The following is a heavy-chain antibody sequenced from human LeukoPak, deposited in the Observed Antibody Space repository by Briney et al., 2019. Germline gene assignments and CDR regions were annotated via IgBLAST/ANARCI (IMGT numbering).Heavy chain of an antibody. CDR3: AREGSPTRHWFDP. Sequence: GSSVKVSCKASGGTFSSYAISWVRQAPGQGLEWMGGIIPIFGTANYAQKFQGRVTITTDESTSTAYMELSSLRSEDTAVYYCAREGSPTRHWFDPWGQGTLVTVSS. CDR1: GGTFSSYA. CDR2: IIPIFGTA. J-gene: IGHJ5*02. V-gene: IGHV1-69*05.